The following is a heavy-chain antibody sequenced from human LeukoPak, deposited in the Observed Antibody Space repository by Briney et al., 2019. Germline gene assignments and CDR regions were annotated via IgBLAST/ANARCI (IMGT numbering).Heavy chain of an antibody. CDR3: AAWLRFLEWPRIDY. J-gene: IGHJ4*02. Sequence: ASVRVSCKASGFTFKRSAVQWVRQARGQRLEWIGWIVVGSSNTNYAQKFQERVTITRDMSTNTAYMELSNLRSEDTAVYYCAAWLRFLEWPRIDYWGQGILVTVSS. V-gene: IGHV1-58*01. D-gene: IGHD3-3*01. CDR1: GFTFKRSA. CDR2: IVVGSSNT.